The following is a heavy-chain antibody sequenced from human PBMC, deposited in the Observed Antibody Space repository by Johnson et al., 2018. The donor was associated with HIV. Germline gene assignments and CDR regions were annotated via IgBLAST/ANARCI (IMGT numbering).Heavy chain of an antibody. CDR2: IKCNGSEK. D-gene: IGHD3-16*01. CDR1: GFTFSNYA. V-gene: IGHV3-52*01. CDR3: AKCIWGRSLIDAFDI. J-gene: IGHJ3*02. Sequence: VQLVESGGGLMQPGGSLRLSCAASGFTFSNYAMHWVCQAPEKGLEWVADIKCNGSEKYYVDSVKGRLTISRDNAKNSLYLQVNSLRAEDMTVYYCAKCIWGRSLIDAFDIWGQGTMVTVSS.